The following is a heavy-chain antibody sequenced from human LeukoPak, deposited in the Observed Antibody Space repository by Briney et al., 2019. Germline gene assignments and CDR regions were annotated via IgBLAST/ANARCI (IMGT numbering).Heavy chain of an antibody. CDR2: IYYSGST. J-gene: IGHJ4*02. V-gene: IGHV4-59*01. Sequence: SETLSLTCTVSGGSISSYYWSWIRQPPGKGLEWIGYIYYSGSTNYNTSLKSRVTISVDASKNQFSLKLASVTAADTAVYYCARAPGYRSFLDYWGQGTLVTVSS. CDR3: ARAPGYRSFLDY. D-gene: IGHD6-13*01. CDR1: GGSISSYY.